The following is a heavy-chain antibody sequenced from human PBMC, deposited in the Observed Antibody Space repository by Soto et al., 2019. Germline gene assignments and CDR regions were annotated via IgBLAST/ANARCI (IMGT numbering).Heavy chain of an antibody. CDR3: AKGHVDTAMVFDY. CDR2: ISYDGSNK. J-gene: IGHJ4*02. D-gene: IGHD5-18*01. CDR1: GFTFSSYG. Sequence: QVQLVESGGGVVQPGRSLRLSCAASGFTFSSYGMHWVRQAPGKGLVWVAVISYDGSNKYYADSVKGRFTISRDNSKNTLYLQMNSLRAEDTAVYYCAKGHVDTAMVFDYWGQGTLVTVSS. V-gene: IGHV3-30*18.